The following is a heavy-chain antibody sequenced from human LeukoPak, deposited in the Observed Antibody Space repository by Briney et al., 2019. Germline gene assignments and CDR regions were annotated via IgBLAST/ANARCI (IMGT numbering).Heavy chain of an antibody. CDR3: AKRLRDGYNSPIDY. V-gene: IGHV3-23*01. J-gene: IGHJ4*02. CDR2: FSDNGDGI. D-gene: IGHD5-24*01. CDR1: GFTFSSYA. Sequence: GGSLRLSCAASGFTFSSYAMSWVRQAPGKGLEWVSGFSDNGDGIHYADSVKDRFTISRDIPRNTLYLQMNSLRDDDTAVYYCAKRLRDGYNSPIDYWGQGILVTVSS.